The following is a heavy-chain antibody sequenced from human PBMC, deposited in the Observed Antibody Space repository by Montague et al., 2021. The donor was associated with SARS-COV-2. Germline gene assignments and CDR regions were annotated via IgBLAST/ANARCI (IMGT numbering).Heavy chain of an antibody. Sequence: SETLSLTCTVSGGSISSYYWSWIRQPPGKGLEWIGYIYYSGSTNXNPYYSGSTNNNPSLKSRVTMSVDTSKKQLSLKVSSVTAADTAVYYCAQGGTTGSTRAWLDPWGQGTLVTVPS. D-gene: IGHD1-1*01. J-gene: IGHJ5*01. CDR1: GGSISSYY. CDR3: AQGGTTGSTRAWLDP. V-gene: IGHV4-59*13. CDR2: IYYSGSTNXNPYYSGST.